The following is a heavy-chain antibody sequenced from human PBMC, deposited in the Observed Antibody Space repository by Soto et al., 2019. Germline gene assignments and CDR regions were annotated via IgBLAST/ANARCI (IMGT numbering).Heavy chain of an antibody. CDR2: ISGSGGST. CDR1: XFXFSSXX. J-gene: IGHJ4*02. V-gene: IGHV3-23*01. Sequence: ESGGGLVQPGGSXXXSCAXXXFXFSSXXXXXXXXAPGXXXEWVSAISGSGGSTYYADSVKGRFTISRDNSKNTLYLQMNSLRAEDTAVYYCAKFRKQQLVHHFDYWGQGTLVTVSS. D-gene: IGHD6-13*01. CDR3: AKFRKQQLVHHFDY.